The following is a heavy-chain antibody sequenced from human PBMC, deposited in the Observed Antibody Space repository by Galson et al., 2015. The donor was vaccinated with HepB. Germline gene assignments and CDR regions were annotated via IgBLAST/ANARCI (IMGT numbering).Heavy chain of an antibody. CDR2: ISGSGGST. CDR3: AKDLNGHARGFDWPPRDAFDI. CDR1: GFTFSSYA. Sequence: SLRLSCAASGFTFSSYAMSWVRQAPGKGLEWVSAISGSGGSTYYADSVKGRFTISRDNSKNTLYLQMNSLRAEDTAVYYCAKDLNGHARGFDWPPRDAFDIWGQGTMVTVSS. D-gene: IGHD3-9*01. J-gene: IGHJ3*02. V-gene: IGHV3-23*01.